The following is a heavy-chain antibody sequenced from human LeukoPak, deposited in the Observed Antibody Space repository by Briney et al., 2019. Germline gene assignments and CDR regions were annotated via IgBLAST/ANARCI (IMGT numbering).Heavy chain of an antibody. V-gene: IGHV4-61*02. Sequence: PSETLSLTCTVSGGSISSGSYYWSWIRQPAGKGLEWIGRIYTSGSTNYNPSLKSRVTMSVDTSKNQFSLKLSSVTAADTAVYYCARDYWFGEIDYWGQGTLVTVSS. J-gene: IGHJ4*02. D-gene: IGHD3-10*01. CDR3: ARDYWFGEIDY. CDR1: GGSISSGSYY. CDR2: IYTSGST.